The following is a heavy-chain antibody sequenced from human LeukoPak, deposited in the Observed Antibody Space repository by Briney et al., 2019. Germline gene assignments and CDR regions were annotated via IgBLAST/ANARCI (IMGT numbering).Heavy chain of an antibody. J-gene: IGHJ4*02. D-gene: IGHD2-2*02. CDR3: ARDSVQRAAAIGFVGY. CDR2: IYHSGST. CDR1: GYSISSGYY. Sequence: PSETLSLTCTVSGYSISSGYYWGWIRQPPGKGLEWIGSIYHSGSTYYNPSLKSRVTISVDTSKNQFSLKLSSVTAADTAVYYCARDSVQRAAAIGFVGYWGQGTLVTVSS. V-gene: IGHV4-38-2*02.